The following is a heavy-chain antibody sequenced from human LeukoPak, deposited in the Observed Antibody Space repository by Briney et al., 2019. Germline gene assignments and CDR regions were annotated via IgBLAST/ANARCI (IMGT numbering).Heavy chain of an antibody. CDR1: GGSISGYY. CDR3: ARWIQLWSSSRYNWFDP. CDR2: IFHSGST. V-gene: IGHV4-4*07. Sequence: ASETLSLTCTVSGGSISGYYWNWIRQPAGKGLEWIGRIFHSGSTNYNPSLNSRVTMSVDTSKNQFSLKLSSVTAADTAVYYCARWIQLWSSSRYNWFDPWGQGTLVTVSS. D-gene: IGHD5-18*01. J-gene: IGHJ5*02.